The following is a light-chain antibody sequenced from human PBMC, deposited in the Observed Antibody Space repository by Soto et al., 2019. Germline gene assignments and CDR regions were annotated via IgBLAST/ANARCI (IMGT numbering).Light chain of an antibody. V-gene: IGLV1-51*01. CDR3: GTYNSSLGAGHVI. CDR2: DND. CDR1: SSNSGSNY. J-gene: IGLJ2*01. Sequence: QSVLTQPPSVSAAPGHKVTISCSGSSSNSGSNYVSWYQQVPGTAPKLLIYDNDKRPAGIPDRFSDTKYGTSATLGITALQTGDEADYYCGTYNSSLGAGHVIFGGGTKLTVL.